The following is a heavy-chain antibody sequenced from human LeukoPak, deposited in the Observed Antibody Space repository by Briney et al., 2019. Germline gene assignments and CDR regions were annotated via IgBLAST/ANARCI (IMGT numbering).Heavy chain of an antibody. CDR2: IYYSGST. V-gene: IGHV4-30-4*08. Sequence: SQTLSLTCTVSGGSISSGDYYWSWIRQPPGKGLEWTGYIYYSGSTYYNPSLKSRVTISVDTSKNQFSLKLSSVTAADTAVYYCARGGRQQLVKALDYWGQGTLVTVSS. CDR3: ARGGRQQLVKALDY. J-gene: IGHJ4*02. CDR1: GGSISSGDYY. D-gene: IGHD6-13*01.